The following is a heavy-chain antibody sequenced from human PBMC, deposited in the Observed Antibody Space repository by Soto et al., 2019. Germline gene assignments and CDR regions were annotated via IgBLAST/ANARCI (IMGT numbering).Heavy chain of an antibody. CDR2: ISSSSSYI. CDR1: GFTFSSYS. J-gene: IGHJ4*02. V-gene: IGHV3-21*01. D-gene: IGHD4-17*01. CDR3: ARVPYGDYPIDY. Sequence: PGGSLRLSCAASGFTFSSYSMNWVRQAPGKGLEWVSSISSSSSYIYYADSVKGRFTISRDNAKNSLYLQMNSLRAEDTAVYYCARVPYGDYPIDYWGQGTLVTVSS.